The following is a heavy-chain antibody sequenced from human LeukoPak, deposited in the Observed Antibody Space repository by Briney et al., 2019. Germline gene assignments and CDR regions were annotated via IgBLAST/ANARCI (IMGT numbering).Heavy chain of an antibody. CDR3: GRIAIKANNGMDV. CDR2: SRNKASSYTT. D-gene: IGHD1/OR15-1a*01. J-gene: IGHJ6*02. CDR1: GFKFSDHY. Sequence: GGSLRLSCAASGFKFSDHYIDWVRQAPGKGLEWVGRSRNKASSYTTEYAASVEGRFTISRDVSESSLYLQMNSLRTEDTAVYYGGRIAIKANNGMDVWAKGPRSPSP. V-gene: IGHV3-72*01.